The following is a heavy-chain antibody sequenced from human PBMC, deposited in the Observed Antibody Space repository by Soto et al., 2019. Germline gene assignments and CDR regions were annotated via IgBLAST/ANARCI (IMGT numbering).Heavy chain of an antibody. V-gene: IGHV4-34*01. CDR1: GGSFSGYI. Sequence: SETLSLTCAVHGGSFSGYIWTWIRQPPGKGLQWIGQINHSGSTYYNPSLKSRVIISMHTSNDQFSLELTSVTAADTAVYYCARNGDCTRPSCIVGWFDPWGPGTLVTVSS. CDR3: ARNGDCTRPSCIVGWFDP. J-gene: IGHJ5*02. D-gene: IGHD2-8*01. CDR2: INHSGST.